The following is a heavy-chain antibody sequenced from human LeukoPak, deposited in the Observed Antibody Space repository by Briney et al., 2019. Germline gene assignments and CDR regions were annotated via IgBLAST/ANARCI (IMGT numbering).Heavy chain of an antibody. CDR1: GFTFSSYG. CDR2: IRYDGSNK. CDR3: AKTVARLWFGEA. Sequence: PGGSLRLSCAASGFTFSSYGMHWVRQAPGKGLEWVAFIRYDGSNKYYADSVKGRFTISRDNSKNTLYLQMNSLRAEDTAVYYCAKTVARLWFGEAWGQGTLVTVSS. V-gene: IGHV3-30*02. D-gene: IGHD3-10*01. J-gene: IGHJ5*02.